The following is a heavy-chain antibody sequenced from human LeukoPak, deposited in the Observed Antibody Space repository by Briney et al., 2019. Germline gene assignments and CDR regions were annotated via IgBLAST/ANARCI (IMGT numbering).Heavy chain of an antibody. V-gene: IGHV4-59*01. Sequence: SETLSLTCTVSGGSISSYYWSWIRQPPGKGLEWIGYIYYSGSTNYNPSLKSRVTISVDTSKNQFSLKLSSVTAADTAVYYCARVPYDFWSGYYTDQTPYYFDYWGQGTLVTVSS. CDR3: ARVPYDFWSGYYTDQTPYYFDY. J-gene: IGHJ4*02. CDR1: GGSISSYY. CDR2: IYYSGST. D-gene: IGHD3-3*01.